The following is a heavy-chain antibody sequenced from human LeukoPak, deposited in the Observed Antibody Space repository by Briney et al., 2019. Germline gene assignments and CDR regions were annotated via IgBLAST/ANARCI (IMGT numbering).Heavy chain of an antibody. Sequence: GGSLRLSCAASGFTFSSYGMSWVRQAPGKGLEWVSAISGSGGCTYYADSVKGRFTISRDNSKNTLYLQMNSLRAEDTAVYYCARVTYGSGTYGAFDYWGQGTLVTVSS. D-gene: IGHD3-10*01. CDR3: ARVTYGSGTYGAFDY. V-gene: IGHV3-23*01. CDR2: ISGSGGCT. CDR1: GFTFSSYG. J-gene: IGHJ4*02.